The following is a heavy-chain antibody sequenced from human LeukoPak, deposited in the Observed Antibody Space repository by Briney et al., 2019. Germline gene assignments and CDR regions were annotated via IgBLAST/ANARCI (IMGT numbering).Heavy chain of an antibody. CDR3: TTSYGGKLDS. CDR1: GFTFSSYN. D-gene: IGHD4-23*01. CDR2: IRSKPYGGTT. Sequence: GGSLRLSCAASGFTFSSYNMNWVRQAPGKGLEWVGFIRSKPYGGTTEYAASVKGRFTISRDDSKSIAYLQMNSLKTEDTAVYFCTTSYGGKLDSWGQGSLVTVSS. V-gene: IGHV3-49*04. J-gene: IGHJ4*02.